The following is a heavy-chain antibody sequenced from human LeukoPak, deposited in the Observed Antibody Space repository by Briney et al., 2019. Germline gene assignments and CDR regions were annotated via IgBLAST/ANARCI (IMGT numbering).Heavy chain of an antibody. Sequence: GGSLRLSCAGSGLTFDHYLMHWVRQAPGKGLGWVSLISGDGGSTYYADSVKGRLTISRDNSKNSLYLQMNSLTTEDTALYFCAKGTTMYAFDIWGQGTMVTVSS. V-gene: IGHV3-43*02. CDR2: ISGDGGST. D-gene: IGHD1-1*01. CDR3: AKGTTMYAFDI. CDR1: GLTFDHYL. J-gene: IGHJ3*02.